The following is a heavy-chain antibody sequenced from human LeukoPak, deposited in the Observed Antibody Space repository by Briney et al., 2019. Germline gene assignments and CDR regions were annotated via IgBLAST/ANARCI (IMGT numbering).Heavy chain of an antibody. J-gene: IGHJ4*02. V-gene: IGHV3-7*01. CDR2: IGQDGSEN. D-gene: IGHD6-19*01. CDR3: ARGGGWYFDY. CDR1: GFTFSNYW. Sequence: GGSLRLSCAASGFTFSNYWMNWVRQAPGKGLEWVASIGQDGSENYYVDSVKGRFTISRDNAKNSLYLQMNSLRVEDTAVYYCARGGGWYFDYWGQGGLITASS.